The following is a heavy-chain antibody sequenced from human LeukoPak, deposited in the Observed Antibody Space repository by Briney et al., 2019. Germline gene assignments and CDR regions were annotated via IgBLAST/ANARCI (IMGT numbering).Heavy chain of an antibody. V-gene: IGHV3-30*18. D-gene: IGHD6-19*01. CDR2: ISYDGSSK. Sequence: GGSLRLSCAASGFTFSSYGMHWVRQAPGKGLEWVAVISYDGSSKYYADSVKGRFTISRDNSKNTLYLQMNSLRAEDTAVYYCAKGAVSGWYKGWFDPWGQGTLVTVSS. CDR1: GFTFSSYG. CDR3: AKGAVSGWYKGWFDP. J-gene: IGHJ5*02.